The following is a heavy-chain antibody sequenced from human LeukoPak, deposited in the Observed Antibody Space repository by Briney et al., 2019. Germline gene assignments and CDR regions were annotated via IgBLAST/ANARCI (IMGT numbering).Heavy chain of an antibody. D-gene: IGHD3/OR15-3a*01. CDR1: GFTFSSYG. V-gene: IGHV3-33*06. J-gene: IGHJ4*02. CDR3: AKDLSWTVDY. Sequence: PGRSLRLSCAASGFTFSSYGMHWVRQAPGKGLEWVAVIWYDGSNKYYVDSVKGRFTISRDNSKNSVFLQMNSLRAEDTALYYCAKDLSWTVDYWGQGTLVTVSS. CDR2: IWYDGSNK.